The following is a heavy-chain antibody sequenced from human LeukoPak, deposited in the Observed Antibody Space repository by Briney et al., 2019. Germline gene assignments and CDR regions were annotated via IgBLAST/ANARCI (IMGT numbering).Heavy chain of an antibody. CDR3: ARGGYYYDSSGYYSHFDY. V-gene: IGHV3-30*03. D-gene: IGHD3-22*01. Sequence: GRSLRLSCAASGFTFSSYGMHWVRQAPGKGLEWVAVISYDGSNKYYADSVKGRFTISRDNSKNTLYLQMNSLRAEDTAVYYCARGGYYYDSSGYYSHFDYWGQGTLVTVSS. CDR1: GFTFSSYG. CDR2: ISYDGSNK. J-gene: IGHJ4*02.